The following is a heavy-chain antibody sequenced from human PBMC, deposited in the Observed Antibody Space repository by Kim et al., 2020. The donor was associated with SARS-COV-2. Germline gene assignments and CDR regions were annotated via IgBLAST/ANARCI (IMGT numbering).Heavy chain of an antibody. V-gene: IGHV3-23*01. CDR3: AKTGGYYGSGSYYVY. Sequence: DSVKGRFTISRDNSKNTLYLQMNSLRAEDTAVYYCAKTGGYYGSGSYYVYWGQGTLVTVSS. D-gene: IGHD3-10*01. J-gene: IGHJ4*02.